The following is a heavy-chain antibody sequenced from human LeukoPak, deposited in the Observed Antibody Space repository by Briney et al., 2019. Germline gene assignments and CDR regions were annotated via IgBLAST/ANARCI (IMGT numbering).Heavy chain of an antibody. CDR3: AGTDSGSYSRWFDY. D-gene: IGHD1-26*01. CDR1: GFTFSSYS. CDR2: ISSSSTIK. Sequence: GGSLRLSCAASGFTFSSYSMKWVRQAPGKGLEWVSYISSSSTIKYYADSVKGRFTVSRDNAKNSLYLQINSLRAEDTAVYYCAGTDSGSYSRWFDYWGQGTLVTVSS. J-gene: IGHJ4*02. V-gene: IGHV3-48*01.